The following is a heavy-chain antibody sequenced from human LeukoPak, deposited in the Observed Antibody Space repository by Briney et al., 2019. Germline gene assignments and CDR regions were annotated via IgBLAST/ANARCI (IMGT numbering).Heavy chain of an antibody. D-gene: IGHD2-15*01. CDR3: ARGNYCSGGSCYDGAFDY. CDR1: GYTFTSYG. CDR2: SSGYNGNT. V-gene: IGHV1-18*01. J-gene: IGHJ4*02. Sequence: ASGKVSCKASGYTFTSYGISWVRQAPGQGLEWMGWSSGYNGNTNYAQKLQGRVTMTTDTSTSTAYMELRSLRSDDTAVYYCARGNYCSGGSCYDGAFDYWGQGTLVTVSS.